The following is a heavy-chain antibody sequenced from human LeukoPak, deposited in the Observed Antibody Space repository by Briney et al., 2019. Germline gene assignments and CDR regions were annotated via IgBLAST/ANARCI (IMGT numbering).Heavy chain of an antibody. CDR3: ARRRLSSSWYPDYFDY. J-gene: IGHJ4*02. V-gene: IGHV3-11*04. CDR2: ISTSGSTK. Sequence: GGSLRLSCAASGFTFSDYYMNWIRQAPGKGLEWVSYISTSGSTKYYADSVKGRFTISRDNAKNSLYLQMNSLRAEDTAVYYCARRRLSSSWYPDYFDYWGQGTLVTVSS. CDR1: GFTFSDYY. D-gene: IGHD6-13*01.